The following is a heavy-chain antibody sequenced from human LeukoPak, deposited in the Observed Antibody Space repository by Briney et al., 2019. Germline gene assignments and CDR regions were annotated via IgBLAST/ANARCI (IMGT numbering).Heavy chain of an antibody. CDR3: AKDRGYSYGYEVGDSAFDY. V-gene: IGHV3-30*18. CDR2: ISYDGSNK. CDR1: GFTFSSYG. J-gene: IGHJ4*02. Sequence: GGSLRLSCAASGFTFSSYGMHWVRQAPGKGLEWVAVISYDGSNKYYADSVKGRFTISRDNSKNTLYLQMNSLRAEDTAVYYCAKDRGYSYGYEVGDSAFDYWGQGTLVTVSS. D-gene: IGHD5-18*01.